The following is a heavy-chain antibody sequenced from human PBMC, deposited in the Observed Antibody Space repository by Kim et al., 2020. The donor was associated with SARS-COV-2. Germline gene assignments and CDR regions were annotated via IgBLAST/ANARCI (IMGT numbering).Heavy chain of an antibody. V-gene: IGHV1-46*01. CDR2: INPSGDTR. D-gene: IGHD5-12*01. Sequence: ASVKVSCKASGYDFSKNYMNWVRQAPGQGLEWMGIINPSGDTRTYAQKFQGRVTMTRDTSTSTLYMELSSLTSEDTAVYFCVRDPADGFTSPMGDYWGQGTLVTVSS. J-gene: IGHJ4*02. CDR1: GYDFSKNY. CDR3: VRDPADGFTSPMGDY.